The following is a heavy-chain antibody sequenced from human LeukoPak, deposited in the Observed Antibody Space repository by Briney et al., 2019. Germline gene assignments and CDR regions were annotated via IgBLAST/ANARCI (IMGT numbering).Heavy chain of an antibody. CDR1: GYTFTGYY. CDR2: INPNSGGT. D-gene: IGHD4-17*01. CDR3: ARALLYGDYNRARYYFDY. V-gene: IGHV1-2*02. Sequence: GASVKVSCKASGYTFTGYYMHWVRQAPGQGLEWMGWINPNSGGTNYAQKFQGRVTMTRDTSISTAYMELSRLRSDDTAVYYCARALLYGDYNRARYYFDYWGQGTLVTVSS. J-gene: IGHJ4*02.